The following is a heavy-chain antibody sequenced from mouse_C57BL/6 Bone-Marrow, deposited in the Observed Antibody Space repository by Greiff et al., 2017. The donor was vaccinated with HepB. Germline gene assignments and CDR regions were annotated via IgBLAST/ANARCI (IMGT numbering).Heavy chain of an antibody. CDR3: ASRYYGSSSLAY. CDR1: GYTFTDHT. J-gene: IGHJ3*01. Sequence: VQGVESDAELVKPGASVKISCKVSGYTFTDHTIHWMKQRPEQGLEWIGYIYPRDGSTKYNEKFKGKATLTADKSSSTAYMQLNSLTSEDSAVYFCASRYYGSSSLAYWGQGTLVTVSA. D-gene: IGHD1-1*01. V-gene: IGHV1-78*01. CDR2: IYPRDGST.